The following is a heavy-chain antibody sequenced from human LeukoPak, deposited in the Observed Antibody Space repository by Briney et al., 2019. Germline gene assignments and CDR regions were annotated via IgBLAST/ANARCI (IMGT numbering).Heavy chain of an antibody. D-gene: IGHD2-2*02. V-gene: IGHV3-11*04. J-gene: IGHJ4*02. Sequence: GGSLRLSCAASGFTFSDYYMSWIRQAPGKGLEWVSYISSSGSTIYYADSVKGRFTISRDNAKNSLYLQMNSLRAEDTAVYYCARPWCSSTSCYTVDYWGQGTLVTVSS. CDR3: ARPWCSSTSCYTVDY. CDR1: GFTFSDYY. CDR2: ISSSGSTI.